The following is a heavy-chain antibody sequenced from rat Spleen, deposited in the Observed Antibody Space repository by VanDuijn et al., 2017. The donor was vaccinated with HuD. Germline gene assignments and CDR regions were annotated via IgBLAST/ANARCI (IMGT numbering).Heavy chain of an antibody. CDR3: TRGYYGDYVMDA. Sequence: EVQLVESGGGLVQPGRSMKLSCAASGFTFSDYGMAWVLQAPTKGLEWVASISYDGGRTYYRESVKGRFSISRDNAKSTLYLQMNSLRSEDTATYYCTRGYYGDYVMDAWGQGASVTVSS. J-gene: IGHJ4*01. CDR1: GFTFSDYG. D-gene: IGHD1-7*01. V-gene: IGHV5-20*01. CDR2: ISYDGGRT.